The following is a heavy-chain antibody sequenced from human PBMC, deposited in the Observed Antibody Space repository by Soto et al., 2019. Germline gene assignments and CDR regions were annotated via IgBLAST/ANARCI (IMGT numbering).Heavy chain of an antibody. CDR1: GYTFTSYA. CDR2: INAGNGNT. CDR3: ATDRTYYYDSSGSHGLDY. Sequence: ASVKVSFKASGYTFTSYAMHWVRQAPGQRLEWMGWINAGNGNTKYSQKFQGRVTITRDTSASTAYMELSSLRSEDTAVYYCATDRTYYYDSSGSHGLDYWGQGTLVTVSS. D-gene: IGHD3-22*01. J-gene: IGHJ4*02. V-gene: IGHV1-3*01.